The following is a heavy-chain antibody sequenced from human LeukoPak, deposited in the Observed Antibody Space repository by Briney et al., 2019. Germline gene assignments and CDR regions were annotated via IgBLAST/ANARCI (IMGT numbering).Heavy chain of an antibody. J-gene: IGHJ3*02. CDR2: IDPGDSYT. CDR1: GYSFTSYW. V-gene: IGHV5-10-1*01. Sequence: GESLKISCKGSGYSFTSYWISWVRQMPGKGLEWMGRIDPGDSYTNYSPSFQGHVTISADKSISTAYLQWSSLKASDTAMYYCARPLGYCSSTSCSLGAFDIWGQGTMVTVSS. CDR3: ARPLGYCSSTSCSLGAFDI. D-gene: IGHD2-2*03.